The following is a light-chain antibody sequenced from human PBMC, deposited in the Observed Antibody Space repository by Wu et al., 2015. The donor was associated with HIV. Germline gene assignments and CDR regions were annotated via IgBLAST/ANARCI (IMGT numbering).Light chain of an antibody. Sequence: EIVMTQSPATLSVSPGERATLSCRASQSVSSDLAWYQQKPGQAPSVLIYGASTRATGIPDRFSGSGTGTEFTLTISSLQSEDFAVYYCQQYNDWPLTFGGGTEGGDQT. J-gene: IGKJ4*01. V-gene: IGKV3-15*01. CDR3: QQYNDWPLT. CDR1: QSVSSD. CDR2: GAS.